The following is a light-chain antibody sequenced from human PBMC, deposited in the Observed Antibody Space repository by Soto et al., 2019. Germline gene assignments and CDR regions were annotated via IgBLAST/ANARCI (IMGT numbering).Light chain of an antibody. CDR3: QQYGSSPST. Sequence: EIVLTQSPGTLSLSPGERATLSCRASQSVSSSYLAWYQQKPGQAPRLLIYGASSTATGLPGRFSGGGSGTDFTLTISRLESEDVSVYYCQQYGSSPSTFGQGTRMEIK. CDR1: QSVSSSY. V-gene: IGKV3-20*01. J-gene: IGKJ5*01. CDR2: GAS.